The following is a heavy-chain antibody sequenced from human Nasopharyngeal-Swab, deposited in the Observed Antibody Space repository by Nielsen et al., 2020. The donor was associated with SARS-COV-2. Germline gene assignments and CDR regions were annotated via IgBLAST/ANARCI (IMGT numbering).Heavy chain of an antibody. CDR2: ISSSGSTI. V-gene: IGHV3-11*01. Sequence: GESLKISCAASGFTFSDYYMSWIRQAPGKGLEWVSYISSSGSTIYYADSVKGRFTISRDNAKNSLYLQMNSLRAEDTAVYYCARVYWPEVLTIRRDAFDIWGQGTMVTVSS. CDR1: GFTFSDYY. CDR3: ARVYWPEVLTIRRDAFDI. J-gene: IGHJ3*02. D-gene: IGHD2-8*02.